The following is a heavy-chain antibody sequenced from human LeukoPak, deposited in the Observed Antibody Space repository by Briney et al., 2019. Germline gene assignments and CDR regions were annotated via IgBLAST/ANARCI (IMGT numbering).Heavy chain of an antibody. CDR2: IYYSGST. CDR1: GGSISTYY. J-gene: IGHJ5*02. V-gene: IGHV4-59*08. Sequence: PSETLSLTCTVSGGSISTYYWSWIRQPPGKGLEWIGFIYYSGSTNYNPSLKSRVIMSVDTSKNQFSLKLTSETAADTAVYYCARHGGEITLVRGVINWFDPWGQGTQVTVSS. CDR3: ARHGGEITLVRGVINWFDP. D-gene: IGHD3-10*01.